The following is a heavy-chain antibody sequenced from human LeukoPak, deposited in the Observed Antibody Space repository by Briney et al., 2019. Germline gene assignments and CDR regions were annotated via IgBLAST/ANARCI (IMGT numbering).Heavy chain of an antibody. Sequence: GGSLRLSCAASGFSFENYGMSWVRQAPGKGLEWVSGITWNGGSTGYGDSVKGRFTISRDNAENSLYLQMNSLRVEDTAVYYCAARSSGNPYFWGQGTLVTVSS. V-gene: IGHV3-20*04. CDR1: GFSFENYG. CDR3: AARSSGNPYF. CDR2: ITWNGGST. J-gene: IGHJ4*02. D-gene: IGHD1-26*01.